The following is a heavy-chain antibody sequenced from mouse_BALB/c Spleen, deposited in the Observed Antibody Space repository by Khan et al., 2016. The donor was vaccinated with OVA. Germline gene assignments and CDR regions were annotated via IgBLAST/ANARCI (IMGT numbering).Heavy chain of an antibody. CDR1: GYTFSNYV. CDR3: ARDASNFDFSFAY. Sequence: VQLQQSGPDLVKPGASVKMSCKASGYTFSNYVIHWVKQMLGKGLEWIGYINPDNDGIRFNEKFKGKAILTSDKSSSTAYLELRSLTPEDSAVYIWARDASNFDFSFAYWCHRTLVTVSA. CDR2: INPDNDGI. J-gene: IGHJ3*01. D-gene: IGHD4-1*01. V-gene: IGHV1S136*01.